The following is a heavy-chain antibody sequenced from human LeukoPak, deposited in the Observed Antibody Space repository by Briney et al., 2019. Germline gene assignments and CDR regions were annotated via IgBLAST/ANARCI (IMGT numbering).Heavy chain of an antibody. CDR1: GGTFSSYA. CDR3: AREGIAARPTTNYYYYGMDV. CDR2: IIPIFGTA. V-gene: IGHV1-69*13. J-gene: IGHJ6*02. D-gene: IGHD6-6*01. Sequence: ASVKVSCKASGGTFSSYAISWVRQAPGQGLEWMGGIIPIFGTANYAQKFQGRVTITADESTSTAYMELSSLRSEDTAVYYCAREGIAARPTTNYYYYGMDVWGQGTTVTVSS.